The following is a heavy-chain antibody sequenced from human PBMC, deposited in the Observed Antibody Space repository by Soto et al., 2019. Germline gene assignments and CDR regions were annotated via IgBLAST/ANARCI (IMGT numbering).Heavy chain of an antibody. D-gene: IGHD3-22*01. Sequence: PSETLSLTCTVSGGSISSGGYYWSWIRQHPGKGLEWIGYIYYSGSTYYNPSLKSRVTISVDTSKNQFSLKLSSVTAADTAVYYCARIHASGYYLYYSDYWGQGTLVTVSS. CDR2: IYYSGST. V-gene: IGHV4-31*03. CDR1: GGSISSGGYY. J-gene: IGHJ4*02. CDR3: ARIHASGYYLYYSDY.